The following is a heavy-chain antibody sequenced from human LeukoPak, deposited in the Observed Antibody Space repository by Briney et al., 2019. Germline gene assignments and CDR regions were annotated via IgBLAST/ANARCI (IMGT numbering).Heavy chain of an antibody. D-gene: IGHD6-6*01. Sequence: SETLSLTCTVSGGSISHYHWSWIRQPPGKGLEWIGNIYYIGTTNYNPSLKSRVTMSVDTSNNQFSLKLSSVTAADTAVYYCARDSSSYDAFDIWGQGTMVTVSS. CDR1: GGSISHYH. V-gene: IGHV4-59*08. J-gene: IGHJ3*02. CDR3: ARDSSSYDAFDI. CDR2: IYYIGTT.